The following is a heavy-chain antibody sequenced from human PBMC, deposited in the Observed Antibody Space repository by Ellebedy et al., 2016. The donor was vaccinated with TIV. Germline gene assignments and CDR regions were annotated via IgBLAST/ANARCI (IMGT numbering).Heavy chain of an antibody. D-gene: IGHD3-10*01. Sequence: GGSLRLSXAASGFTFSSYGMHWVRQAPGKGLEWVAVISYDGSNKYYADSVKGRFTISRDNSKNTLYLQMNSLRAEDTAVYYCAKGKKWFGELLSDWYFDLWGRGTLVTVSS. CDR3: AKGKKWFGELLSDWYFDL. CDR2: ISYDGSNK. V-gene: IGHV3-30*18. CDR1: GFTFSSYG. J-gene: IGHJ2*01.